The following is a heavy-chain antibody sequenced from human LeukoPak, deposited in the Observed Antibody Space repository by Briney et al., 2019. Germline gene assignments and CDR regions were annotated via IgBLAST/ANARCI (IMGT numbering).Heavy chain of an antibody. CDR1: GDSIITYY. J-gene: IGHJ4*02. CDR3: ARHSRGYDSEFGY. D-gene: IGHD5-12*01. Sequence: SETLSLTCTVSGDSIITYYWSWIRQPPGKGLEWIGYMYYSGSTNYNPSLKSRVAISVDKSRNQFSLTLSSVTAADTAVYYCARHSRGYDSEFGYWGQGTLVTVSS. CDR2: MYYSGST. V-gene: IGHV4-59*08.